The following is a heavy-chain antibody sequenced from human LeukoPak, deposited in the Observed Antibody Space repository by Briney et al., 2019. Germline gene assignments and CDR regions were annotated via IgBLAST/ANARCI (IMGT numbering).Heavy chain of an antibody. D-gene: IGHD3-22*01. CDR1: GGSISSYY. Sequence: SETLSLTCTVSGGSISSYYWSWIRQPPGKGLEWIGYIYYSGSTNYNPSLKSRVTISVDTSKDQFSLKLSSVTAADTAVYYCARDANSGYPYAFDIWGQGTMVTVSS. J-gene: IGHJ3*02. V-gene: IGHV4-59*01. CDR3: ARDANSGYPYAFDI. CDR2: IYYSGST.